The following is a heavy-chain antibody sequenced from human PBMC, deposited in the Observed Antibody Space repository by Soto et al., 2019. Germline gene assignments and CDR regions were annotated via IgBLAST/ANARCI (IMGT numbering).Heavy chain of an antibody. Sequence: QVQLVQSGAEVKKPGASVRVSCKASGYTFISYAIHWARQAPGQRLEWMGWINAGNGNTKYSQKFQGRVTITRDTSANTAYMELSGLKSEDTAIYYCARPGSYLIFAFDHWGQGTMVTVSS. V-gene: IGHV1-3*01. J-gene: IGHJ3*01. CDR3: ARPGSYLIFAFDH. D-gene: IGHD3-3*01. CDR2: INAGNGNT. CDR1: GYTFISYA.